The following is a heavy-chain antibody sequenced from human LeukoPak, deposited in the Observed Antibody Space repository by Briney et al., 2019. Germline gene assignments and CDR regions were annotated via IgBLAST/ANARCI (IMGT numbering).Heavy chain of an antibody. V-gene: IGHV3-73*01. CDR3: TRSTDYGDSEYLQP. CDR1: GFTFSGSA. D-gene: IGHD4/OR15-4a*01. Sequence: GGSLRLSGAASGFTFSGSAMHWVRQASGKGLEWVGRIRSKANSYATAYAASVKGRFTISRDDSKNTAYLQMNSLKTEDTAVYYCTRSTDYGDSEYLQPWGQGTLVTVSS. CDR2: IRSKANSYAT. J-gene: IGHJ1*01.